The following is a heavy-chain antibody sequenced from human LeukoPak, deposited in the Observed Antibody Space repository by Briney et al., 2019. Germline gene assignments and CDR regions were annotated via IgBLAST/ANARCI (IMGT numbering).Heavy chain of an antibody. CDR2: INPSGVST. D-gene: IGHD3-3*01. CDR1: GYTFTSYY. Sequence: GASVKVSCKASGYTFTSYYMHWVRQAPGQGLEWMGIINPSGVSTSYAQKFKGRVTMTRDTSTSTVYMELSSLRSEDTAVYYCATPGGNYYDFWSGYSQGAFDIWGQGTMVTVSS. J-gene: IGHJ3*02. CDR3: ATPGGNYYDFWSGYSQGAFDI. V-gene: IGHV1-46*03.